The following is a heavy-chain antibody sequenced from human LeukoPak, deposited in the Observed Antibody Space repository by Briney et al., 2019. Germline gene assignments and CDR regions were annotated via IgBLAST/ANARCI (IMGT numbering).Heavy chain of an antibody. CDR1: GYTFTSYD. D-gene: IGHD1-1*01. V-gene: IGHV1-8*01. CDR2: MNPNSGNT. CDR3: ARDPNFAEGY. J-gene: IGHJ4*02. Sequence: ASVKVSCKASGYTFTSYDINWVRQATGQGLEWMGWMNPNSGNTGYAQKFQGRVTMTRDTSISTAYMELSRLRSDDTAVYYCARDPNFAEGYWGQGTLVTVSS.